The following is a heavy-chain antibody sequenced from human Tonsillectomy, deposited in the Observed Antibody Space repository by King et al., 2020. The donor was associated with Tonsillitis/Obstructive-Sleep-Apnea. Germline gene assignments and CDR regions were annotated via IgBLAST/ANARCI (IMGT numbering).Heavy chain of an antibody. D-gene: IGHD1-20*01. Sequence: VQLVESGGGVVQPGRSLRLSCAASGFTFSNYGMHWVRQAPGKGLEWVAVIWYDGSNKFYGDSVKGRFTISRDNSKNTLYLQMNSLRGEDTAVYYCARGDEEGYNWNGEGYWGQGTLVTVSS. V-gene: IGHV3-33*01. CDR3: ARGDEEGYNWNGEGY. J-gene: IGHJ4*02. CDR1: GFTFSNYG. CDR2: IWYDGSNK.